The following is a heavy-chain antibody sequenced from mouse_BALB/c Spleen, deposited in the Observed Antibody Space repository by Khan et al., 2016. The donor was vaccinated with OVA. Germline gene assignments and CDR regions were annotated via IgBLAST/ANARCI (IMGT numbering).Heavy chain of an antibody. CDR1: GFTFTSYG. J-gene: IGHJ2*01. Sequence: DVMLVESGGGLVQSGGSRKLSCAASGFTFTSYGMHWIRQAPEKGLAWVAHISSDSSTIYYADNVTGRFTFSRDNSTNTLFLQMTSLRSGDTAMYFCATSNFYGYYFDYWGQGTTLTVSS. V-gene: IGHV5-17*02. D-gene: IGHD1-1*01. CDR3: ATSNFYGYYFDY. CDR2: ISSDSSTI.